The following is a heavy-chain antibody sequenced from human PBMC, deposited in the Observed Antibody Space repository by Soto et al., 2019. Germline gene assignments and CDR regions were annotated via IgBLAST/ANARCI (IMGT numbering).Heavy chain of an antibody. CDR1: GGSISSGGYY. V-gene: IGHV4-31*03. D-gene: IGHD4-17*01. J-gene: IGHJ6*03. Sequence: QVQLQESGPGLVKPSQTLSLTCTVSGGSISSGGYYWSWIRQHPGKGLEWIGYIYYSGSNYYNPSLKSRVTISVDTSKKQFSLQLSSVTAADTAVYYCARDSTTGSLSRYYYMDVWGKGTTVTVSS. CDR3: ARDSTTGSLSRYYYMDV. CDR2: IYYSGSN.